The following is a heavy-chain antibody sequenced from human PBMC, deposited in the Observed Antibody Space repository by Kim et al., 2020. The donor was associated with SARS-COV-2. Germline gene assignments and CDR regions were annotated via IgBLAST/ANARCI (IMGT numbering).Heavy chain of an antibody. V-gene: IGHV4-34*01. CDR2: LNHSVST. CDR1: GGSFSGYY. CDR3: ARGPIVVVVAAQGAYNWFDP. J-gene: IGHJ5*02. D-gene: IGHD2-15*01. Sequence: SETLSLTCAVYGGSFSGYYWSWIRQPPGKGLEWIGELNHSVSTNYNPSLKSRVTILVATSKNQFSLKLSSVTAADTAVYYCARGPIVVVVAAQGAYNWFDPWGQGTLVTVSS.